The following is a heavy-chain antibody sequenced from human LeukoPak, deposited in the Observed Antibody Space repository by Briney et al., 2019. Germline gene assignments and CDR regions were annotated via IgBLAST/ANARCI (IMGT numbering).Heavy chain of an antibody. J-gene: IGHJ4*02. Sequence: PGGSLRLSCAASGFTFSSYAMSWVRQAPGKGLEWVSAISGSGGSTYYADSVKGRFTISRDNSKNTLYLQMNSLRAEDTAVYYCSSQWLVRLIVDYWGQGTLVTVSS. CDR2: ISGSGGST. CDR1: GFTFSSYA. CDR3: SSQWLVRLIVDY. V-gene: IGHV3-23*01. D-gene: IGHD6-19*01.